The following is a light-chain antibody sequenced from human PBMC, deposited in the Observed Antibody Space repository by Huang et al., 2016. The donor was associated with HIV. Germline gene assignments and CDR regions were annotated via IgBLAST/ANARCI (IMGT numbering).Light chain of an antibody. Sequence: IVMTQSPATLSVSPGERVTLSCRANRSVSTNLAWYQQRPGQAPRLLIYGSSTRAPGIPARFSGSGSGTDFTLTISSPQSEDFALYYCHQYNNWLLSFGGGTRVDIE. CDR2: GSS. J-gene: IGKJ4*01. CDR1: RSVSTN. V-gene: IGKV3-15*01. CDR3: HQYNNWLLS.